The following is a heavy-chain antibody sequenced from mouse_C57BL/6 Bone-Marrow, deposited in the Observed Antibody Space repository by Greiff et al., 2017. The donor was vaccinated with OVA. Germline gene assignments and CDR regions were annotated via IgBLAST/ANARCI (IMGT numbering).Heavy chain of an antibody. V-gene: IGHV1-4*01. CDR2: IIPSSGYT. CDR3: APYGSGVMDY. CDR1: GYTFTSYT. J-gene: IGHJ4*01. Sequence: VQLQQSGADLARPGASVTMSCKASGYTFTSYTMQWVNQRPGRGQEWIGYIIPSSGYTKYNQKFKDKATLTADKSSSTAYMQLSSLTSEDSAVYYCAPYGSGVMDYWGQGNSVTVTA. D-gene: IGHD1-1*01.